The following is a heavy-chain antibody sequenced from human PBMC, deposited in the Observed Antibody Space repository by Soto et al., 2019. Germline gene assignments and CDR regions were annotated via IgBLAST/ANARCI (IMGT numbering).Heavy chain of an antibody. V-gene: IGHV3-30*18. CDR3: AKGGGECGGDCYIDY. Sequence: LSLTCAASGFTFSSYGMHWVRQAPGKGLEWVAVISYDGSNKYYADSVKGRFTISRDNSKNTLYLQMNSLRAEDTAVYYWAKGGGECGGDCYIDYWGQGTLVTVSS. CDR1: GFTFSSYG. J-gene: IGHJ4*02. D-gene: IGHD2-21*02. CDR2: ISYDGSNK.